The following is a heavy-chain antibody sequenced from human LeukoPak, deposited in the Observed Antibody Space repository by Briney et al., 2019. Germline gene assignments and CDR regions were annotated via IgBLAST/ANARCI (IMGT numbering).Heavy chain of an antibody. D-gene: IGHD7-27*01. CDR3: ASRKLGNDY. V-gene: IGHV4-59*01. Sequence: SETLSLTCTVSGGSISDYYWNWIRQPPGKGLEWIGNIYYSGSTNYSPSLKSRVSISVDTSKNQLSLRLTSVTAADTAVYYCASRKLGNDYWGQGTLVTVSS. CDR1: GGSISDYY. CDR2: IYYSGST. J-gene: IGHJ4*02.